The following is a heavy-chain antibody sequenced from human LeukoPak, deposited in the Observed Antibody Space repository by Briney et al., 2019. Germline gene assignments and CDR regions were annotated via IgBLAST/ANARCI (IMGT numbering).Heavy chain of an antibody. CDR1: GGSFSGYY. D-gene: IGHD3-3*02. CDR2: INHSGST. Sequence: SETLSLTCAVYGGSFSGYYWSWIRQPPGKGLEWIGEINHSGSTNYNPSLKSRVTISVDTSKNQFSLKLNSVTPEDTAVYYCARAISSPKEGWFDPWGQGTLVTVSS. CDR3: ARAISSPKEGWFDP. J-gene: IGHJ5*02. V-gene: IGHV4-34*01.